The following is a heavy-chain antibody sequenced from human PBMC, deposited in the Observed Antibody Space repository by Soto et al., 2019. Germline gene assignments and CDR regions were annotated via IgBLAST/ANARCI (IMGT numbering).Heavy chain of an antibody. D-gene: IGHD3-10*01. CDR3: ASDGEAPTF. V-gene: IGHV3-49*03. J-gene: IGHJ4*02. CDR1: GFTFGDYA. Sequence: SLRLSCTASGFTFGDYAMSWFRQAPGKGLEWVGFIRSKAYGGTTEYAASVKGRFTISRDDSKSRAYLQMNSLKTEYTAVHCCASDGEAPTFWGRGTLVPGSS. CDR2: IRSKAYGGTT.